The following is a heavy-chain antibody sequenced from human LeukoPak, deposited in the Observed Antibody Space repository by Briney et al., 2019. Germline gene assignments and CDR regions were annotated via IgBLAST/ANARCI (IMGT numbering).Heavy chain of an antibody. Sequence: SETLSLTCTVSGVSTTGYSWSWIPQPPREGLEWIGYIYYSGSTNYNPFLKSRVTISVDTSKNQFSLQLSSVTAADTALYYCARLNWNYVAFDYWGQGTLVTVSS. D-gene: IGHD1-7*01. CDR3: ARLNWNYVAFDY. CDR1: GVSTTGYS. J-gene: IGHJ4*02. CDR2: IYYSGST. V-gene: IGHV4-59*01.